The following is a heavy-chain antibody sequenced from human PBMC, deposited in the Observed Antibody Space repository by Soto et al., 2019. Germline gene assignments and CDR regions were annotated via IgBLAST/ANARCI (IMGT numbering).Heavy chain of an antibody. Sequence: QLQLQESGPGLMKPSETLSLTCSVSGGSISRIGYYWGWIRQPPGKGLEWIGNIHYRGSTYYHPSLKSRVTLPQYTSKTQISLKLTSVTAAAAAIYYWATNSGWFFDYWGQGTLVTVSS. D-gene: IGHD6-19*01. CDR1: GGSISRIGYY. J-gene: IGHJ4*02. CDR3: ATNSGWFFDY. CDR2: IHYRGST. V-gene: IGHV4-39*01.